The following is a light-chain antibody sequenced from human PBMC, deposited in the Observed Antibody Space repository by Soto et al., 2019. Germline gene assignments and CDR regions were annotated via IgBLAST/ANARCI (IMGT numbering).Light chain of an antibody. J-gene: IGKJ4*01. V-gene: IGKV3-15*01. Sequence: EIVMTQSPATLSVSPGERATLSCRASQSVDSNLAWYQQIPGQSPRLLIYAASIRAAGIPARFSGSGSVTEFALTTSSLQSEDSAVYYGQQYNNWPPVTFGGGTTVESK. CDR1: QSVDSN. CDR3: QQYNNWPPVT. CDR2: AAS.